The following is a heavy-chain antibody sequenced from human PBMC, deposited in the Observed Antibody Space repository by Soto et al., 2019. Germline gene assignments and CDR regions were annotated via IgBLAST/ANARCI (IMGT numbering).Heavy chain of an antibody. V-gene: IGHV3-23*01. CDR1: GFTFSSYA. CDR2: VTSSGGNT. J-gene: IGHJ4*02. Sequence: PGGSLRLSCAASGFTFSSYAMSWVRQAPGKGLKWVPAVTSSGGNTYYADSVKGRFTISRDNSKNTLYLQMNSLGAEDTAVYYCAKLSGDSWGYFDYWGQGTLVTVSS. CDR3: AKLSGDSWGYFDY. D-gene: IGHD2-21*02.